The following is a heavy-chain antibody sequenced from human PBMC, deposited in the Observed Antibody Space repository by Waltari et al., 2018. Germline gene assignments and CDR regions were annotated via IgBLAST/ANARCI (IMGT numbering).Heavy chain of an antibody. D-gene: IGHD3-9*01. J-gene: IGHJ6*02. V-gene: IGHV4-61*02. CDR2: IFTSGST. CDR1: GGSIRSGSVY. Sequence: QVQLQESGPGLVRPSQTLSLTCTVSGGSIRSGSVYWTWTRQPAGKGLEWVGHIFTSGSTKDNPSLKSRVSVSLDTSENQFSLRLSSVTAADTAVYYCARDEARYYDIMTGGGYYGLDVWGQGTTVTVSS. CDR3: ARDEARYYDIMTGGGYYGLDV.